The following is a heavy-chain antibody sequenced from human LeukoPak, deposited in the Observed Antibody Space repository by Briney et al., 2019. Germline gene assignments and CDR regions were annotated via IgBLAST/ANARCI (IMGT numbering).Heavy chain of an antibody. V-gene: IGHV1-8*01. CDR2: MNPNSGNT. CDR1: GYTFTSYD. J-gene: IGHJ6*02. CDR3: AREYYGSQFIYYYGMDV. Sequence: GASVKVSCKASGYTFTSYDINWVRQATGQGLEWMGWMNPNSGNTGYAQKFQGRVTMTRNTSISTAYMELSSLRSEDTAVYYCAREYYGSQFIYYYGMDVWGQGTTVTVSS. D-gene: IGHD3-10*01.